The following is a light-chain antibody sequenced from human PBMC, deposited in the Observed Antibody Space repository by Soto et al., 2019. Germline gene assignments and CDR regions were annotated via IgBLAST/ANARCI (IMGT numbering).Light chain of an antibody. Sequence: EVVLTQSPVTLSLSPGERATLSCRASQSFRGLLAWYQQKPGQAPRLLIYDAYNRATGIPPRFSGSGSGTDFTLTISSLEPEDSAVYYCQRRHMWPNTFGQGTRLEIK. J-gene: IGKJ5*01. V-gene: IGKV3-11*01. CDR2: DAY. CDR1: QSFRGL. CDR3: QRRHMWPNT.